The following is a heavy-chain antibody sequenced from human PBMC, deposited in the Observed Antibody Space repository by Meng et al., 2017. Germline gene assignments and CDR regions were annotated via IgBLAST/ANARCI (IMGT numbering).Heavy chain of an antibody. J-gene: IGHJ6*02. CDR3: ARYVGYSYGYGTDYYGMDV. CDR1: GFTFSSYE. Sequence: GESLKISCAASGFTFSSYEMNWVRQAPGKGLEWVSYISSSGSTIYYADSVKGRFTISRDNAKNSLYLQMNSLRAEDTAVYYCARYVGYSYGYGTDYYGMDVWGQGTTVTGAS. CDR2: ISSSGSTI. V-gene: IGHV3-48*03. D-gene: IGHD5-18*01.